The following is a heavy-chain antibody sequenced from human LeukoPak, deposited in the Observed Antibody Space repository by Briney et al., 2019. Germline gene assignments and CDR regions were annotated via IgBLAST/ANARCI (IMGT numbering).Heavy chain of an antibody. J-gene: IGHJ4*02. V-gene: IGHV4-34*01. CDR1: GGSFSGYY. CDR2: INHSGST. CDR3: ARDGRLWLPFDY. Sequence: PSETLSLTCAVYGGSFSGYYWSWIRQPPGKGLEWIGEINHSGSTNYNPSLKNRVPISVDTSKNQLSLKLSCVTAADTAVYYCARDGRLWLPFDYWGQGTLVTVSS. D-gene: IGHD5-18*01.